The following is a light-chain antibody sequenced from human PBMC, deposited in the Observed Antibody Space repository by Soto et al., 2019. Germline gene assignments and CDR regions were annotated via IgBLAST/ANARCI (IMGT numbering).Light chain of an antibody. CDR1: QSVSSSY. CDR3: QQYGSSPYA. J-gene: IGKJ2*01. Sequence: EIVLTQSPGTLSLSTGVRATLSCRASQSVSSSYLAWYQQKPGQAPRLLIYGASSRATGIPDRFSGSGSGTDFTLTISRLEPEDFAVYYCQQYGSSPYAFGQGTKLEIK. CDR2: GAS. V-gene: IGKV3-20*01.